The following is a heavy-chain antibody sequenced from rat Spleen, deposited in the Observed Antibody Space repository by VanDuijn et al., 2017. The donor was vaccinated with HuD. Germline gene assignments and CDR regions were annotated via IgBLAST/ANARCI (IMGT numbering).Heavy chain of an antibody. V-gene: IGHV5-29*01. J-gene: IGHJ2*01. CDR3: ARAGYYDY. CDR2: ISYDDKTT. Sequence: EVQLVESDGGLVQPGRSLKLSCAASGFTFSDFYMTWVRQAPTKGLEWVATISYDDKTTYYRDSVKGRFTISRDNTKNNLYLQMDNLRSEDTATYYCARAGYYDYWGQGVMVTVSS. CDR1: GFTFSDFY.